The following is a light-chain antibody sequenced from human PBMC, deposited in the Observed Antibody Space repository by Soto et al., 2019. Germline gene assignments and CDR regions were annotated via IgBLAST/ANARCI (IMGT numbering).Light chain of an antibody. V-gene: IGLV1-44*01. CDR3: AAWDDSLNGPA. J-gene: IGLJ2*01. Sequence: QSVLSQPPSASGTPGQTVTVSCSGTYSNIGINDVHWYRQLSGTAPQILIYDTSQRATGVPDRFSGSRSGTSASLVISGLKTEDEADYHCAAWDDSLNGPAFGGGTKVTVL. CDR1: YSNIGIND. CDR2: DTS.